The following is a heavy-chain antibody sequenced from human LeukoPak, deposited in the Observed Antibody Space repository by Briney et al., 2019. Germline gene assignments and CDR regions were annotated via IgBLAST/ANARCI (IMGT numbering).Heavy chain of an antibody. CDR2: IYHSGRT. V-gene: IGHV4-38-2*02. CDR1: GYSISSGYY. Sequence: PSETLSLTCTVSGYSISSGYYWGWIRQPPGKGLEWISSIYHSGRTFYNPSLKSRVTISVDTSKNQFSLKLNSVTAADTAMYYCAKSGGYGLIDYWGQGTLVTVSS. CDR3: AKSGGYGLIDY. D-gene: IGHD1-26*01. J-gene: IGHJ4*02.